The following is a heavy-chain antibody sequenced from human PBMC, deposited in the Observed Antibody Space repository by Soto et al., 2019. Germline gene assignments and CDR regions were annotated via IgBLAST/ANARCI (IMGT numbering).Heavy chain of an antibody. CDR1: GFTFISYA. V-gene: IGHV3-30-3*01. J-gene: IGHJ5*02. D-gene: IGHD6-6*01. CDR2: ISYDGSNK. CDR3: AREAAARQSWFDP. Sequence: WGSLRLSCAASGFTFISYAMHGVRQAPGKGLEWVAVISYDGSNKYYADSVKGRFTISRDNSKNTLYLQMNSLRAEDTAVYYCAREAAARQSWFDPWGQGTLVTVSS.